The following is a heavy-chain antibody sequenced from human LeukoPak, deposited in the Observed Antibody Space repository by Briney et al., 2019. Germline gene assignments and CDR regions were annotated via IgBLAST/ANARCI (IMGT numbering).Heavy chain of an antibody. CDR2: MNPNSGNT. J-gene: IGHJ4*02. CDR3: ARDSEWLRSDLQE. CDR1: GYTFTSYD. D-gene: IGHD5-12*01. Sequence: GASVKVSCKASGYTFTSYDINWVRQATGQGLEWMGWMNPNSGNTGYAQKFQGRVTMTRDTSTSTVYMELSSLRSEDTAVYYCARDSEWLRSDLQEWGQGTLVTVSS. V-gene: IGHV1-8*01.